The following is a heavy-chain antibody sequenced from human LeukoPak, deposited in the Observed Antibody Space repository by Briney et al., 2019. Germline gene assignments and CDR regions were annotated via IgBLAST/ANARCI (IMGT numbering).Heavy chain of an antibody. Sequence: PGGSLRLSCAASGFTFSSYAMSWVRQAPGKGLEWVSTISASSGSTYYADSVKGRFTLSRDNSENTLYLQMSSLRAEDTAVYYCARLYSSSSAPDYWGQGTLVTVSS. CDR3: ARLYSSSSAPDY. J-gene: IGHJ4*02. D-gene: IGHD6-6*01. V-gene: IGHV3-23*01. CDR2: ISASSGST. CDR1: GFTFSSYA.